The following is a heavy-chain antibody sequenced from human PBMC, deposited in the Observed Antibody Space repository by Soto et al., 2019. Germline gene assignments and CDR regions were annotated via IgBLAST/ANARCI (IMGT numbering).Heavy chain of an antibody. Sequence: SETLSLTCTVSGGSVSSGSYYWSWIRQPPGKGLEWIGYIYYSGSTNYNPSLKSRVTISVDTSKNQFSLKLSSVTAADTAVYYCARVKCSGGSCYLHWGDYYGMDVWGQGTKVTVSS. J-gene: IGHJ6*02. CDR3: ARVKCSGGSCYLHWGDYYGMDV. D-gene: IGHD2-15*01. CDR2: IYYSGST. V-gene: IGHV4-61*01. CDR1: GGSVSSGSYY.